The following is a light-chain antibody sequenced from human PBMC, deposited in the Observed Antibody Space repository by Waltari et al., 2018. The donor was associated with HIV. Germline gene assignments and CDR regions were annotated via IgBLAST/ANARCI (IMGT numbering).Light chain of an antibody. CDR1: QSISSY. V-gene: IGKV1-39*01. CDR3: QQTYTTPWT. CDR2: AVS. Sequence: DIQMTQSPSSLSASVGDRVTITCRASQSISSYLNWYQQKPGKAPKVLIYAVSSLQGGVPSRFSGSGPGTDFTLSISSLQPEDFATYYCQQTYTTPWTFGQGTKVEIK. J-gene: IGKJ1*01.